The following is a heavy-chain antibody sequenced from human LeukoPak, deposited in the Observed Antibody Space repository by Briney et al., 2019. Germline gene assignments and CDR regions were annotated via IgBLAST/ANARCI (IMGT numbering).Heavy chain of an antibody. D-gene: IGHD2-15*01. CDR2: IHDRN. Sequence: GGSLRLSCEASGFIFSNYAMSWLRQAPGKGLEWVSTIHDRNYYADSVKGRFTISRDNSRSTLYLQMNSLRAEDTAVYYCAKGLNGYCSGGSCVRDAFDIWGQGTMVTVSS. CDR3: AKGLNGYCSGGSCVRDAFDI. J-gene: IGHJ3*02. CDR1: GFIFSNYA. V-gene: IGHV3-23*01.